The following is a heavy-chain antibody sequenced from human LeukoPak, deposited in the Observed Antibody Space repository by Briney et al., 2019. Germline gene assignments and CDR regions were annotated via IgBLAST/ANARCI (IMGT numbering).Heavy chain of an antibody. J-gene: IGHJ4*02. CDR1: GYTFNSYD. D-gene: IGHD5-12*01. Sequence: ASVTVSCRASGYTFNSYDINWVRQAPGQGLEWMGWMNPNSGNIGYAQKLQGRVTMTTDTSTSTAYMELRSLRSDDTAVYYCARTSHYVDIAATIPYGIYYFDYWGQGTLVTVSS. CDR2: MNPNSGNI. V-gene: IGHV1-8*01. CDR3: ARTSHYVDIAATIPYGIYYFDY.